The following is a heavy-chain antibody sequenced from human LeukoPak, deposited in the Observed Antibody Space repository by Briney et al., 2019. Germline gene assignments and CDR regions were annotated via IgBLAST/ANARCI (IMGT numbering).Heavy chain of an antibody. D-gene: IGHD1-26*01. J-gene: IGHJ6*03. CDR2: IYPGDSDT. CDR3: ARLKWELLNRAYYYYYYYMDV. Sequence: GESLKISCKGSGYSFTSYWIGWVRQMPGKGLEWMGIIYPGDSDTRYSPSFQGQVTISADKSISTAYLQWSSLKASDTAMYYCARLKWELLNRAYYYYYYYMDVWGKGTTVTVSS. V-gene: IGHV5-51*01. CDR1: GYSFTSYW.